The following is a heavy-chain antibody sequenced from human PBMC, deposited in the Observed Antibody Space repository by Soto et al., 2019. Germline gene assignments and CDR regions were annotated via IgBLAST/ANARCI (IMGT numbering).Heavy chain of an antibody. D-gene: IGHD2-2*01. Sequence: PRGSVRLACAASGFPFGTYALSCVRHAPGKALEWVSSISSSRSYIYYADSVKGRFTLSRDNAKNSLYLQMNSRRAEDTAVYYCASSGVVPAALGLWARGTLVPVSS. CDR1: GFPFGTYA. CDR3: ASSGVVPAALGL. V-gene: IGHV3-21*01. J-gene: IGHJ4*02. CDR2: ISSSRSYI.